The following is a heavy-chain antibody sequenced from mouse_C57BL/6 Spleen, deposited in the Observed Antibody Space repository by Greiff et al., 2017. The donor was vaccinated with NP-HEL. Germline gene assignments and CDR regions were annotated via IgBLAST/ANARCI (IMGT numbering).Heavy chain of an antibody. V-gene: IGHV5-17*01. D-gene: IGHD1-1*01. J-gene: IGHJ4*01. Sequence: EVQLQESGGGLVKPGGSLKLSCAASGFTFSDYGMHWVRQAPEKGLEWVAYISSGSSTIYYADTVKGRFTISRDNAKNTLFLQMTSLRSEDTAMYYCARRSYGLYAMDYWGQGTSVTVSS. CDR1: GFTFSDYG. CDR2: ISSGSSTI. CDR3: ARRSYGLYAMDY.